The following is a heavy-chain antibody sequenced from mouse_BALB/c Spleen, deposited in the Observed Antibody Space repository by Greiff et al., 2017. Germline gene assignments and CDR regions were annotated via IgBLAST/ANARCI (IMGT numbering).Heavy chain of an antibody. CDR2: IDPSDSET. D-gene: IGHD4-1*01. V-gene: IGHV1S127*01. Sequence: QVQLQQSGPQLVRPGASVKISCKASGYSFTSYWMHWVKQRPGQGLEWIGMIDPSDSETRLNQKFKDKATLTVDKSSSTAYMQLSSPTSEDSAVYYCARERETGTHYFDYWGQGTTLTVSS. CDR1: GYSFTSYW. J-gene: IGHJ2*01. CDR3: ARERETGTHYFDY.